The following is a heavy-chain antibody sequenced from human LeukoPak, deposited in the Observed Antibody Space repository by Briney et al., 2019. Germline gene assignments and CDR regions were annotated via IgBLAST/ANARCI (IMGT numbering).Heavy chain of an antibody. J-gene: IGHJ3*02. V-gene: IGHV5-51*01. CDR3: ARIWLRAFDI. D-gene: IGHD3-16*01. Sequence: GESLKMNCEGSGYSFMIYWLAWVCEMPGKGLEWMGIIYPDDSDTRYSPSFQGQVTISADKSISTAYLQWSSLKASDTAMYYCARIWLRAFDIWGQGTMVTVSS. CDR2: IYPDDSDT. CDR1: GYSFMIYW.